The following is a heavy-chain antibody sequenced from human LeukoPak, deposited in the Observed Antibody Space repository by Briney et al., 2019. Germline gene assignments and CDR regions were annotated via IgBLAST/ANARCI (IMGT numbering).Heavy chain of an antibody. CDR3: ARDYYDSSGQLHAGAHAFDI. D-gene: IGHD3-22*01. CDR2: IGSSGKIE. J-gene: IGHJ3*02. Sequence: PGGSLRLSCAASGFTFSSYEMNWVRQAPGKGLEWISYIGSSGKIEYFADSVKGRFTISRDNAKNSLFLQMNSLRAEDTAVYYCARDYYDSSGQLHAGAHAFDIWGQGTMVTVSS. V-gene: IGHV3-48*03. CDR1: GFTFSSYE.